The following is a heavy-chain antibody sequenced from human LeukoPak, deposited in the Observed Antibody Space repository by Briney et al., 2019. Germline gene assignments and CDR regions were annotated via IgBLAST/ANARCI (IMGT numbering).Heavy chain of an antibody. D-gene: IGHD3-10*01. V-gene: IGHV3-48*03. CDR2: ITSSGTTI. CDR3: VTSGGSGSWIYFQH. CDR1: GFSFDTYE. J-gene: IGHJ1*01. Sequence: GGSLRLSCAASGFSFDTYEMNWVRQAPGKGLEWVSYITSSGTTIYYADSVKGRFAISRDNAKNSLSLQMNSLRAEDTAIYYCVTSGGSGSWIYFQHWGQGTLVTVSS.